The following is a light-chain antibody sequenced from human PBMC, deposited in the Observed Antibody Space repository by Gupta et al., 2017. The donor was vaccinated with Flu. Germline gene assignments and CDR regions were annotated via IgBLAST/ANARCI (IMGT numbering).Light chain of an antibody. Sequence: SSDVGGHIHVSWYQQHPGKAPKLIVYEATNRPSGLSNRFSGFKSGSTAFLTITGRQDEDEADYYCCSYTSSITHVFGGGTKVTVL. CDR1: SSDVGGHIH. CDR2: EAT. J-gene: IGLJ2*01. CDR3: CSYTSSITHV. V-gene: IGLV2-14*01.